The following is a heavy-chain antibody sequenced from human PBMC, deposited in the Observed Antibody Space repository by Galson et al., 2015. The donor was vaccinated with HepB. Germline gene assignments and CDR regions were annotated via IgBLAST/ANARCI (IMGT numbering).Heavy chain of an antibody. CDR2: IIPIFGTA. J-gene: IGHJ6*02. CDR1: GGTFSSYA. CDR3: AREGTGAPGYGMDV. V-gene: IGHV1-69*01. Sequence: VKVSCKASGGTFSSYAISWVRQAPGQGLEWMGGIIPIFGTANYAQKFQGRVTITADESTSTAYMELSSLRSEDTAVYYCAREGTGAPGYGMDVWGQGTTVTVSS. D-gene: IGHD7-27*01.